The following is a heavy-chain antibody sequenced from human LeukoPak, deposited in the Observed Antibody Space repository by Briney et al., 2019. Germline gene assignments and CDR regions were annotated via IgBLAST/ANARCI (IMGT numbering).Heavy chain of an antibody. V-gene: IGHV4-59*01. Sequence: SETLSLTCTVSGGSISSYYWSWIRQPPGKGLEWIGCIYYSGSTNYNPSLKSRVTISVDTSKNQFSLKLSSVTAADTAVYYCARDAAPPGNAFDIWGQGTMVTVSS. D-gene: IGHD3-10*01. CDR2: IYYSGST. J-gene: IGHJ3*02. CDR3: ARDAAPPGNAFDI. CDR1: GGSISSYY.